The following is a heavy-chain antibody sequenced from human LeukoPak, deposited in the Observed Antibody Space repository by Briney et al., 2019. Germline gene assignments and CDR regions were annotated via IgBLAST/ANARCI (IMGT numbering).Heavy chain of an antibody. Sequence: GGSLRLSCAASGFTFSSYALHWVRQAPGKGLEGVAVISYDGNNKYYADSVKGRFTISRDHSKNTVYLQMNSLRAEDTAVYYCVRETGYRSRWPGAYWGEGNPGTVSS. CDR2: ISYDGNNK. J-gene: IGHJ4*02. CDR3: VRETGYRSRWPGAY. D-gene: IGHD6-13*01. V-gene: IGHV3-30-3*01. CDR1: GFTFSSYA.